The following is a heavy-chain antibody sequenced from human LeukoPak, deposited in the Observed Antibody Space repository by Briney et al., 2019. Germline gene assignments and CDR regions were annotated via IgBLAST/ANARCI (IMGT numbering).Heavy chain of an antibody. CDR3: ARDATIAAAGPGYFDY. J-gene: IGHJ4*02. D-gene: IGHD6-13*01. CDR2: IYYSGST. Sequence: SQTLSLTCTVSGCSISSGGYYWSWIRQHPGKGLEWIGYIYYSGSTYYNPSLKSRVTISVDTSKNQFSLKLSSVTAADTAVYYCARDATIAAAGPGYFDYWGQGTLVTVSS. CDR1: GCSISSGGYY. V-gene: IGHV4-31*03.